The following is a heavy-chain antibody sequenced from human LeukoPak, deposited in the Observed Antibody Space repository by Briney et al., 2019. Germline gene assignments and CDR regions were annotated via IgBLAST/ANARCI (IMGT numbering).Heavy chain of an antibody. CDR1: GGFFSGYY. Sequence: SETLSLTCAVYGGFFSGYYWSWIRQPPGKGLEWIGEINHSGSTNYNPSLKSRVTISVDPSKNQFSLKLSSVTAADTAVYYCARGEEIATAFDYWGQGTLVTVSS. V-gene: IGHV4-34*01. J-gene: IGHJ4*02. CDR2: INHSGST. CDR3: ARGEEIATAFDY. D-gene: IGHD5-24*01.